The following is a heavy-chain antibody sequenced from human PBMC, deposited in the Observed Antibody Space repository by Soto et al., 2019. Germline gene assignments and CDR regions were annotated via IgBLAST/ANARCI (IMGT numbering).Heavy chain of an antibody. D-gene: IGHD2-15*01. CDR2: TYYRSRWYS. CDR1: GDTVSSNSVA. Sequence: SQTLSLTCVGSGDTVSSNSVAWNWVRQSPSRGLEWLGRTYYRSRWYSDYAVSVRSRIDINADTSRNQVSLQLNSVTPEDTAVYYCARSEEDSDYYYYGMDVWGQGTTVTVSS. V-gene: IGHV6-1*01. J-gene: IGHJ6*02. CDR3: ARSEEDSDYYYYGMDV.